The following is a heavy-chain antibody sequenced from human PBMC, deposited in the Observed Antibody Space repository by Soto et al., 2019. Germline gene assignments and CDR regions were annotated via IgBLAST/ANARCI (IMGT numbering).Heavy chain of an antibody. CDR1: GFPFKTYT. CDR3: AEDSVAKSGVWEPVEK. D-gene: IGHD1-26*01. V-gene: IGHV3-23*03. Sequence: GGSLRLSCAASGFPFKTYTMSWVRQAPGRGLEWVSGIVGDGSIIYYADSVKGRFTVSRDNSKNTLFLQMNSLREEDTAVYSCAEDSVAKSGVWEPVEKWGKGTKVAVAS. CDR2: IVGDGSII. J-gene: IGHJ6*04.